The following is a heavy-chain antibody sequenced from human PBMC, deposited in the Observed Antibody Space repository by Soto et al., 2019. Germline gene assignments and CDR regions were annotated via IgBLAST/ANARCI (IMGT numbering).Heavy chain of an antibody. D-gene: IGHD2-21*01. CDR2: ISIDGKSE. Sequence: QVQLVESGGGVVQPGRSLRVSCVASGFTFSNYVMHWVRQAPGKGLEWVAGISIDGKSEHYADSVKGRFTISRENSKNTVYLKMNSMRIEDMDVYYCAREDYGSGRAGTFFQWGQGTLVTVSS. CDR3: AREDYGSGRAGTFFQ. V-gene: IGHV3-30*04. J-gene: IGHJ1*01. CDR1: GFTFSNYV.